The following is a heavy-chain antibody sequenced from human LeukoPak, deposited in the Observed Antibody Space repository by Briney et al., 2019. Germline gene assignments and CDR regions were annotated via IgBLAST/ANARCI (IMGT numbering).Heavy chain of an antibody. V-gene: IGHV4-30-4*08. CDR1: GGSFSGYY. CDR3: ARASGDLYLSDY. CDR2: IYYSGST. D-gene: IGHD4-17*01. Sequence: PSETLSLTCAVYGGSFSGYYWSWIRQPPGKGLEWIGYIYYSGSTYYNPSLKSRVTISVDTSKNQFSLKLSSVTTADTAVYYCARASGDLYLSDYWGQGTLVTVSS. J-gene: IGHJ4*02.